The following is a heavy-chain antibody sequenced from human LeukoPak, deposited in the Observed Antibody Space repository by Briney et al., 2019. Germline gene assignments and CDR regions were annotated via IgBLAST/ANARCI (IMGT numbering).Heavy chain of an antibody. D-gene: IGHD3-16*01. CDR2: IYHSGST. Sequence: SETLSLTCAVSGGSISSGGYSWSWIRQRPGKGLEWIGYIYHSGSTYYNPSLKSRVTISVDRSKNQFSLKLSSVTAADTAVYYCARENLGDNYFDYWGQGTLVTVSS. J-gene: IGHJ4*02. CDR1: GGSISSGGYS. V-gene: IGHV4-30-2*01. CDR3: ARENLGDNYFDY.